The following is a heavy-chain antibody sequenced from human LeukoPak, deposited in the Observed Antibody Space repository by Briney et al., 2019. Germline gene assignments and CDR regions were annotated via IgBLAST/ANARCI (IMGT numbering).Heavy chain of an antibody. CDR1: GITFSSYW. CDR3: VIDHGDYNDF. Sequence: GGSLRLSCAVSGITFSSYWMHWVRQDPGRGLLWVSRINTQGTYTNYADSVKGRFTISRDNAQNTLYLQMSSLRADDTAVYYCVIDHGDYNDFWGQGTLVSVSS. CDR2: INTQGTYT. J-gene: IGHJ4*02. V-gene: IGHV3-74*01. D-gene: IGHD4/OR15-4a*01.